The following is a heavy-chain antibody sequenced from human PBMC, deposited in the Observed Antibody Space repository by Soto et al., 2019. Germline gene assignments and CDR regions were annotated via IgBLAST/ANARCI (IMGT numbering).Heavy chain of an antibody. J-gene: IGHJ4*02. Sequence: GSLRLSCAASGFTFSSYAMSWVRQAPGKGLEWVSAISGSGGSTYYADSVKGRFTISRDNSKNTLYLQMNSLRAEDTAVYYCAKARFFPMISRDSPYYYFDYWGQGTLVTVSS. D-gene: IGHD3-22*01. CDR3: AKARFFPMISRDSPYYYFDY. CDR1: GFTFSSYA. V-gene: IGHV3-23*01. CDR2: ISGSGGST.